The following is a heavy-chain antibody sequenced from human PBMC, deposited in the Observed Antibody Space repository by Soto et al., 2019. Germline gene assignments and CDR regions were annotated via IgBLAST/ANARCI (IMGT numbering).Heavy chain of an antibody. CDR1: GGTFSSYA. D-gene: IGHD2-15*01. V-gene: IGHV1-69*12. CDR2: IIPIFGTA. CDR3: AREKDCSGGSCYSYGMDV. Sequence: QVQLVQSGAEVKKPGSSVKVSCKASGGTFSSYAISWVRQAPGQGLEWMGGIIPIFGTANYAQKFQGRVTITADESTSTAYMELSSPRSEDTAVYYCAREKDCSGGSCYSYGMDVWGQGTTVTVSS. J-gene: IGHJ6*02.